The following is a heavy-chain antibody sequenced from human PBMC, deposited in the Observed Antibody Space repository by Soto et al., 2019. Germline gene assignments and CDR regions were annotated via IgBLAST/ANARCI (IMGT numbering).Heavy chain of an antibody. J-gene: IGHJ6*02. D-gene: IGHD3-22*01. Sequence: SVKVSCKASGGTFSSYAISWVRQAPGQGLEWMGGIIPIFGTANYAQKFQGRVTITADESTSTAYMELSSLRSEDTAVYYCARHVVIINDSHYYYYYGMHVCDHGTTVTVS. CDR3: ARHVVIINDSHYYYYYGMHV. CDR2: IIPIFGTA. V-gene: IGHV1-69*13. CDR1: GGTFSSYA.